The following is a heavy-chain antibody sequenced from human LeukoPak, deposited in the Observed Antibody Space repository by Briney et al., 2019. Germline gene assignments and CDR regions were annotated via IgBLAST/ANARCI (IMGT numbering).Heavy chain of an antibody. CDR3: ASRVTSGWYSDY. J-gene: IGHJ4*02. CDR1: GFTFSSYA. CDR2: ISGSGGST. Sequence: GGSLRLSCAASGFTFSSYAMSWVRQAPGKGLEWVSAISGSGGSTYYADSVEGRFTISRDNSKNTLYLQMNSLRAEDTAVYYCASRVTSGWYSDYWGQGTLVTVSS. V-gene: IGHV3-23*01. D-gene: IGHD6-19*01.